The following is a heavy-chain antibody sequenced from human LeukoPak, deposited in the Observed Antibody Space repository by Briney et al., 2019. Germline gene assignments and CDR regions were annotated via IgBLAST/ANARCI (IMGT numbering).Heavy chain of an antibody. CDR2: VNQDGSEK. J-gene: IGHJ4*02. CDR3: TTHFTWGATGGFDY. D-gene: IGHD1-26*01. Sequence: PGGSLRLSCAASGFTFSSYWMSWVRQAPGKGLEWVASVNQDGSEKYYVDSVKGRFTISRDNAKNSLYLQMHSLRADDTAVYYCTTHFTWGATGGFDYWGQGALVTVSS. CDR1: GFTFSSYW. V-gene: IGHV3-7*01.